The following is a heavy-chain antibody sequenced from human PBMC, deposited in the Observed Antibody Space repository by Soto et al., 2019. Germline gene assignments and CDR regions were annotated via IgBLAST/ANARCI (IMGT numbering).Heavy chain of an antibody. CDR3: ARHVGGSYDWFDP. D-gene: IGHD1-26*01. Sequence: SETLSLTCTVSCGSISSSSYYWGWIRQPPGKGLEWIGSIYYSGSTYYNPSLKSRVTISVDTSKNQFSLKLSSVTAADTAVYYCARHVGGSYDWFDPWGQGTLVTVSS. CDR2: IYYSGST. V-gene: IGHV4-39*01. CDR1: CGSISSSSYY. J-gene: IGHJ5*02.